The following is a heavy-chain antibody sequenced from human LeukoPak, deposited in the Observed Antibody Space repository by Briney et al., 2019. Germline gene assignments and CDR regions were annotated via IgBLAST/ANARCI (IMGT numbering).Heavy chain of an antibody. Sequence: QTGGSLRLSCAASGFTFSSYGMHWVRQAPGKGLEWVAVISYDVGKKYYADSAKGRFTISRDNSKNTLYLQMNSLRAEDTAVYYCAKDDYYDTSGYRDWGQGTLVTVSS. J-gene: IGHJ4*02. D-gene: IGHD3-22*01. CDR3: AKDDYYDTSGYRD. CDR1: GFTFSSYG. V-gene: IGHV3-30*18. CDR2: ISYDVGKK.